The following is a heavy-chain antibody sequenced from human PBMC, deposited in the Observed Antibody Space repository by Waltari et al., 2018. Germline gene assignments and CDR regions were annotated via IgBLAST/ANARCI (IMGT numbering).Heavy chain of an antibody. CDR1: GYTFTSYD. D-gene: IGHD3-16*01. Sequence: QVQLVQSGAEVKKPGAAVKVSCKASGYTFTSYDINWVRQATGQGLEGMGWRNPNSGNTGYAQKFQGRVTMTRNTSISTAYMELSSLRSEDTAVYYCARGHYDYVWGPGGMDVWGQGTTVTVSS. CDR3: ARGHYDYVWGPGGMDV. V-gene: IGHV1-8*01. J-gene: IGHJ6*02. CDR2: RNPNSGNT.